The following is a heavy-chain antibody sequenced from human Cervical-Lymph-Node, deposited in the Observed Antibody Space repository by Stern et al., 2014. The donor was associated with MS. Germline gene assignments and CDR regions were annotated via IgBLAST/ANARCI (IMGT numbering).Heavy chain of an antibody. D-gene: IGHD5-24*01. CDR3: TKDSHQLPMASYGMDI. V-gene: IGHV3-9*01. CDR1: GFKFDDHA. CDR2: ISWKSGNI. Sequence: EVQLVESGGGLVQPGRSLRLSCAASGFKFDDHAMHWVRQVPGKGLEWVSGISWKSGNIGYADSVKGRFTISRDNAKSSLYLQMNSLRVDDTAFYYCTKDSHQLPMASYGMDIWGLGTMVTVSS. J-gene: IGHJ6*02.